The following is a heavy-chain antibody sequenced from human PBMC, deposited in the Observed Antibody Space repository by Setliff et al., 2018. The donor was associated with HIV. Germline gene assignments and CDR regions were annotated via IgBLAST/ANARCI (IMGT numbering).Heavy chain of an antibody. J-gene: IGHJ4*02. Sequence: PSETLSLTCSVSGASIITDPHYWGWIRQSPGKGLEWIGSIYHSGSTYYNPSLKSRVTISQATSKNRFSLELTSVTAADTAVYYCATVDGTRYLDYWGQGKLVTVSS. CDR3: ATVDGTRYLDY. CDR2: IYHSGST. CDR1: GASIITDPHY. D-gene: IGHD1-1*01. V-gene: IGHV4-39*07.